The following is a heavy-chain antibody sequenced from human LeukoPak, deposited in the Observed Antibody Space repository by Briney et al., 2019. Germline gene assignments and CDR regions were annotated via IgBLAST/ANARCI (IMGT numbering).Heavy chain of an antibody. CDR3: AKFYDILTGYFDH. J-gene: IGHJ4*02. Sequence: GGSLRLSCAASGFTFTTYAMGWVRQSPGKGLEWVSSISGGGGGTYYAEFVKGRFTISRDNSTNTLYLQMNSLRAEDTAVYYCAKFYDILTGYFDHWGQGTLVTVSS. D-gene: IGHD3-9*01. CDR2: ISGGGGGT. CDR1: GFTFTTYA. V-gene: IGHV3-23*01.